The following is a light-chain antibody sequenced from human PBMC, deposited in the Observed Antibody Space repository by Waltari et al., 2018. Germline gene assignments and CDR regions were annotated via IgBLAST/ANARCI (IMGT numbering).Light chain of an antibody. CDR1: SGDIGGSDF. J-gene: IGLJ2*01. CDR3: RSHSTNNIVL. V-gene: IGLV2-14*01. Sequence: QSGLTQPASVSASPGESITISCTGTSGDIGGSDFVSWYQHHPGRAPKVLLFDVNHRPSGISDRFAGSKSGNTASLTISELQPEDDADYYCRSHSTNNIVLFGGGTKVTVL. CDR2: DVN.